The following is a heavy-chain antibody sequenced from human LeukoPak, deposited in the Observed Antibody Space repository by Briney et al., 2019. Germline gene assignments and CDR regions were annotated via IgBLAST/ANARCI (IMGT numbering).Heavy chain of an antibody. Sequence: SETLSLTCTVSGGSMSIYYWSWIRQPPGKGLEWIGYIYINGSTNYNPSLKSRVTISVDTSKNQFSLKLSSVTAADTAAYYCARHVGGFDFWGQGTMVTV. CDR3: ARHVGGFDF. J-gene: IGHJ3*01. D-gene: IGHD2-15*01. V-gene: IGHV4-4*09. CDR1: GGSMSIYY. CDR2: IYINGST.